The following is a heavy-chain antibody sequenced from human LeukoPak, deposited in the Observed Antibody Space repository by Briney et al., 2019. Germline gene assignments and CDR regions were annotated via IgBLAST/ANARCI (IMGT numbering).Heavy chain of an antibody. J-gene: IGHJ5*02. Sequence: SETLSLTCALYGGSFSGYYWSWIRQPPGKGLEWIGEINHSGSTNYNPSLKSRVTISVDTSKNQFSLKLSSVTAADTAVYYCAGVGDYDSSGYYGWFDPWGKGTLVTVSS. D-gene: IGHD3-22*01. CDR3: AGVGDYDSSGYYGWFDP. CDR2: INHSGST. CDR1: GGSFSGYY. V-gene: IGHV4-34*01.